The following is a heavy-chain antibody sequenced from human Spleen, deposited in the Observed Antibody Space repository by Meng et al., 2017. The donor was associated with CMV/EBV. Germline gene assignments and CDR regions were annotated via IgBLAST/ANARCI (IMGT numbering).Heavy chain of an antibody. CDR3: ARGGYCSSTSCYSLDY. CDR2: IYYSGST. J-gene: IGHJ4*02. CDR1: GGSISSSSYY. Sequence: SETQSLTCTVSGGSISSSSYYWGWIRQPPGKGLEWIGSIYYSGSTYYNPSLKSRVTISVDTSKNQFSLKLSSVTAADTAVYYCARGGYCSSTSCYSLDYWGQGTLVTVSS. V-gene: IGHV4-39*07. D-gene: IGHD2-2*01.